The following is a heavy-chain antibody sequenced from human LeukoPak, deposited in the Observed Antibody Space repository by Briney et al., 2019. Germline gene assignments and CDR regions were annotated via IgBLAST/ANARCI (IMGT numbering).Heavy chain of an antibody. J-gene: IGHJ3*02. CDR3: ARKCSSGSYTKVDAFDI. V-gene: IGHV1-69*04. CDR1: GGTFSSYA. CDR2: IIPILGIA. D-gene: IGHD1-26*01. Sequence: SVKVSYKASGGTFSSYAISWVRQAPGQGLAWMGRIIPILGIANYAQKFQGRVTITADKSTSTAYMEMSSLRSEDTAVYYCARKCSSGSYTKVDAFDIWGQGTMVTVSS.